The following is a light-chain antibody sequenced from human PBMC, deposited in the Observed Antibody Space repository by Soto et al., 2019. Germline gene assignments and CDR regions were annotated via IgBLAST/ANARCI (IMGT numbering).Light chain of an antibody. Sequence: AIRITQSPTSFSASTGDRVTITCRASQGISSYLAWYQQKPGKAPKFLIYAASTLQSGVPSRFTGSGSGTDFTLTVNSLQAEDFATYYCQQSYTSPTTFGQGTRLEIK. J-gene: IGKJ5*01. CDR1: QGISSY. V-gene: IGKV1-8*01. CDR2: AAS. CDR3: QQSYTSPTT.